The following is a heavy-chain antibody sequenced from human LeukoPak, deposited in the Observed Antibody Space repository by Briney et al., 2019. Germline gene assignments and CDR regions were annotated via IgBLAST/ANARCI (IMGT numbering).Heavy chain of an antibody. CDR2: MDDSGST. V-gene: IGHV4-59*08. Sequence: PSQTLSLTCTVSGGSISSYYWSWIRRPPGKGLEWIGSMDDSGSTNYNPSLTSRVTISEDTSKNQLSLKLGSVTAADTAVYYCARHSSGSGVAFQYWGQGTPVTVSS. CDR3: ARHSSGSGVAFQY. J-gene: IGHJ4*02. CDR1: GGSISSYY. D-gene: IGHD6-19*01.